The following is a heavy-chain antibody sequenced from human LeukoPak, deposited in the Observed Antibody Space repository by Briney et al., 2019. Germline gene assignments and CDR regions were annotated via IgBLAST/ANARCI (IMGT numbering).Heavy chain of an antibody. CDR1: GFPFSSYA. V-gene: IGHV3-64*01. CDR3: ARDSSITNYYYGMDV. Sequence: GGSLRLSCTASGFPFSSYAMHLVRQAPGKGLEYVSGISSNGDSTYYANSVKGRFTISRDNSKNTLYLQMGSLRAEDMAVFYCARDSSITNYYYGMDVWGQGTTVTVSS. J-gene: IGHJ6*02. CDR2: ISSNGDST. D-gene: IGHD2-2*01.